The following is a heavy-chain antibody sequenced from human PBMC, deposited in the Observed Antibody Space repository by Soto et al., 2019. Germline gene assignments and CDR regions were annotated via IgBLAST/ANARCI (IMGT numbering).Heavy chain of an antibody. D-gene: IGHD3-22*01. V-gene: IGHV3-30*18. J-gene: IGHJ4*02. Sequence: GGSLRLSCAASGFTFSSYGMHWVRQAPGKGLEWVAVISYDGSNKYYADSVKGRFTISRDNSKNTLYLQMNSLRAEDTAVYYCAKVGYYYDSSGYYFFEYWGQGTLVTVSS. CDR2: ISYDGSNK. CDR1: GFTFSSYG. CDR3: AKVGYYYDSSGYYFFEY.